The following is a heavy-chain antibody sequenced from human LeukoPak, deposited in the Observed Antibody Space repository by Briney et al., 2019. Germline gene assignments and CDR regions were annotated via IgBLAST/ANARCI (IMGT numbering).Heavy chain of an antibody. CDR1: GFTFSRHA. J-gene: IGHJ4*02. D-gene: IGHD5-18*01. V-gene: IGHV3-64*01. Sequence: PGGSLRLSCAASGFTFSRHAMHWVRQAPGKGLEYISSISDNGGSTFYANSVKGRFTISRDNSNNMLYLQMGSLRVEDMAVYYCSRGLDRGYAYGPLAWGQGDLVTVSS. CDR3: SRGLDRGYAYGPLA. CDR2: ISDNGGST.